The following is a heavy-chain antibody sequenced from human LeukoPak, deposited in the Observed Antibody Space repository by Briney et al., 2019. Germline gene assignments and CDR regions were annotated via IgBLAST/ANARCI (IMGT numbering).Heavy chain of an antibody. CDR3: ARDRRGKSYYDFWSGSHYYYYMDV. V-gene: IGHV4-61*02. J-gene: IGHJ6*03. D-gene: IGHD3-3*01. CDR2: IYTSGST. CDR1: GDSISSASYY. Sequence: SQTLSLTCTVSGDSISSASYYWSWIRQPAGKGLEWIGRIYTSGSTNCNPSLKSRVTISVDTSKNQFSLKLSSVTAADTAVYYCARDRRGKSYYDFWSGSHYYYYMDVWGKGTTVTVSS.